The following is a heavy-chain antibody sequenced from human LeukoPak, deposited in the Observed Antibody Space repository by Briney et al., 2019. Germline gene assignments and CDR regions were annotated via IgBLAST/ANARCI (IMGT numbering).Heavy chain of an antibody. CDR1: GFTFSSYS. CDR3: ARVGAGSYSYYYYMDV. V-gene: IGHV3-48*04. J-gene: IGHJ6*03. D-gene: IGHD3-10*01. CDR2: ISSSGSTI. Sequence: PGGSLRLSCAASGFTFSSYSMNWVRQAPGKGLEWVSYISSSGSTIYYADSVKGRFTISRDNAKNSLYLQMNSLRAEDTAVYYCARVGAGSYSYYYYMDVWGKGTTVTISS.